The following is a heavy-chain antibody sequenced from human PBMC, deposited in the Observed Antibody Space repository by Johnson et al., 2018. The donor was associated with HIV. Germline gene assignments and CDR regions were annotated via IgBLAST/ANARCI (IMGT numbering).Heavy chain of an antibody. CDR1: GFTFSSYA. J-gene: IGHJ3*02. CDR3: ARDRVPAAIGLDYRGAFDI. V-gene: IGHV3-30*04. CDR2: ISYDGSNK. D-gene: IGHD2-2*02. Sequence: QVLLVESGGGVVQPGRSLRLSCAASGFTFSSYAMHWVRQAPGKGLEWVAVISYDGSNKYYADSVKGRFTISRDNSKNTLYLQMNSLRAEDTAVYYCARDRVPAAIGLDYRGAFDIWGQGTMVTVSS.